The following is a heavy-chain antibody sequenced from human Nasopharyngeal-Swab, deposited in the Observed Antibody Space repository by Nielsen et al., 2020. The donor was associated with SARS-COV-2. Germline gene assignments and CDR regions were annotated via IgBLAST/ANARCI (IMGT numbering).Heavy chain of an antibody. CDR1: GFTFSSYS. D-gene: IGHD3-3*01. V-gene: IGHV3-21*01. Sequence: GESLKISCAASGFTFSSYSMNWVRQAPGKGLEWVSSISSSSSYIYYADSVKGRFTISRDNAKNSLYLQMNSLRAEDTAVYYCARHLPLRFLEWLFPDYFDYWGQGTLVTVS. J-gene: IGHJ4*02. CDR2: ISSSSSYI. CDR3: ARHLPLRFLEWLFPDYFDY.